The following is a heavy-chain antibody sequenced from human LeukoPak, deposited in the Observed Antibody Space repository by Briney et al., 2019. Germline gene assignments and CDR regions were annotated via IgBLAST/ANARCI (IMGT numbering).Heavy chain of an antibody. Sequence: GASVKVSCKASGYTFTSYYMQWVRQAPGQGLEWMGVINPSGGSTSYAQKFQGRVTMTRDTSTSTVYMELSSLRSEDTAVYYCASGMTYYYDSSGYGMDVWGQGTTVTVSS. D-gene: IGHD3-22*01. V-gene: IGHV1-46*01. J-gene: IGHJ6*02. CDR3: ASGMTYYYDSSGYGMDV. CDR1: GYTFTSYY. CDR2: INPSGGST.